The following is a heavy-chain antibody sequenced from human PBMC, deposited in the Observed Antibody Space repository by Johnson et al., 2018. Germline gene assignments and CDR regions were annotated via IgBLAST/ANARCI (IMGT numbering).Heavy chain of an antibody. V-gene: IGHV3-33*01. CDR3: ARLVHPPPSYYYDYYCMDV. CDR1: GFTFSSYG. CDR2: IWYDGSNK. J-gene: IGHJ6*02. D-gene: IGHD3-10*02. Sequence: VQLVQSGGGVVQPGRSLRLSCAASGFTFSSYGMHWVRQAPGKGLEWVAVIWYDGSNKYYADSVKGRFTIPRDNSKNTLYLQMNSLRAEDTAVYYCARLVHPPPSYYYDYYCMDVWGQGTTVTVSS.